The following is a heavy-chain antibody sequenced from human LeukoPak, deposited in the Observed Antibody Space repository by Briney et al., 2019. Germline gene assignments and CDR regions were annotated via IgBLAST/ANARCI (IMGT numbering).Heavy chain of an antibody. J-gene: IGHJ4*02. CDR3: ARADGSRSYSPHYFDY. Sequence: GGTLRLSCAASGVTFSSYARHGGRQAPGKGVEWGAVISYDGSNKYYADSLKGRFTISRDNSKNTLYLQMNSLRAEATAVYYCARADGSRSYSPHYFDYWGQGTLVTVSS. CDR2: ISYDGSNK. D-gene: IGHD3-10*01. V-gene: IGHV3-30-3*01. CDR1: GVTFSSYA.